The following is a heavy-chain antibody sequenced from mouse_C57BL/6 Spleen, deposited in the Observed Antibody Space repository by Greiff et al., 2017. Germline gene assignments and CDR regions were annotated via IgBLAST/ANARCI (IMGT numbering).Heavy chain of an antibody. J-gene: IGHJ4*01. CDR2: IWRGGST. CDR1: GFSLTSYG. D-gene: IGHD2-4*01. CDR3: AKSDYDVDYAMDY. Sequence: QVQLQQSGPGLVQPSQSLSITCTVSGFSLTSYGVHWVRQSPGKGLEWLGVIWRGGSTDYNAAFMSRLSITKDNSKSQVFFTMNSLQADDTAIYYCAKSDYDVDYAMDYWGQGTSVTVSS. V-gene: IGHV2-5*01.